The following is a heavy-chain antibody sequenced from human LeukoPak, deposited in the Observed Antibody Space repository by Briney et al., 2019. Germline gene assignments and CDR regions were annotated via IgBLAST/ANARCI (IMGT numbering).Heavy chain of an antibody. CDR2: IIPIFGTA. V-gene: IGHV1-69*05. J-gene: IGHJ4*02. CDR1: GFTFSSYA. CDR3: ASQTPPWGPGGNYGSGSYLPFDY. D-gene: IGHD3-10*01. Sequence: PGGSLRLSCAASGFTFSSYAISWVRQAPGQGLEWMGGIIPIFGTANYAQKFQGRVTITTDESTSTAYMELSSLRSEDTAVYYCASQTPPWGPGGNYGSGSYLPFDYWGQGTLVTVSS.